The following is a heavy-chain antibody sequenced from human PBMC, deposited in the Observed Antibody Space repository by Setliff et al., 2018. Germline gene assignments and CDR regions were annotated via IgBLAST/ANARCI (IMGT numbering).Heavy chain of an antibody. CDR2: INHRGTT. CDR3: ASRRTGPGGWFDY. Sequence: SETLSLTCAVYGGSFSGYYWNWIRQAPGKGLEWIGEINHRGTTSYTPSLKGRVTISVDTSKNQFSLKLTSVTAADTAIYYCASRRTGPGGWFDYWGQGTLVTVSS. J-gene: IGHJ5*01. CDR1: GGSFSGYY. V-gene: IGHV4-34*01. D-gene: IGHD1-26*01.